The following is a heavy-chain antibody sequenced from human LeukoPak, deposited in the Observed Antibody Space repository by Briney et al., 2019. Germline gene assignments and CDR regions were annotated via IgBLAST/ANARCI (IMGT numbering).Heavy chain of an antibody. CDR2: ISYDGTDK. CDR3: ASPNSMAGTHYFHY. J-gene: IGHJ4*02. V-gene: IGHV3-30*04. Sequence: PGGSLRLSCAASGFTFTTFPMHWVRQPPGKGLEWAAVISYDGTDKYYADSVKGRFTISRDNSKSTLYLQMDSLRAEDTAVYYCASPNSMAGTHYFHYWGQGTLVTVSS. D-gene: IGHD6-19*01. CDR1: GFTFTTFP.